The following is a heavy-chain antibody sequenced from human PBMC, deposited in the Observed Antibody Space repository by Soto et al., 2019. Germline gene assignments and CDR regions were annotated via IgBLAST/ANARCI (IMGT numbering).Heavy chain of an antibody. J-gene: IGHJ6*02. Sequence: GGSLRLSCAASGFIFSNFGMHWVRQAPGKGLEWVAVIWYDGSNEYYADSVKGRFTISKDNSKNTLYLQMNSLRAEDTAVYYCARDDIPGIAVATYGMDVWGQGTTVTVSS. CDR2: IWYDGSNE. CDR3: ARDDIPGIAVATYGMDV. V-gene: IGHV3-33*01. D-gene: IGHD6-19*01. CDR1: GFIFSNFG.